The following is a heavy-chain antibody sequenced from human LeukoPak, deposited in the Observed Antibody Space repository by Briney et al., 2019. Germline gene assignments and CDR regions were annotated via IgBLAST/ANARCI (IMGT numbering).Heavy chain of an antibody. D-gene: IGHD1-26*01. V-gene: IGHV3-74*01. J-gene: IGHJ3*02. CDR2: FFSDGSRT. CDR1: GFTLSSNW. Sequence: GGSLRLSCAGSGFTLSSNWMHWVRQAPGKGLVWVSRFFSDGSRTNYADSVKGRFTISGDNAKNTQSLQMNSLRAEDTAVYYCARSGRGGAFDIWGQGTVVTVSS. CDR3: ARSGRGGAFDI.